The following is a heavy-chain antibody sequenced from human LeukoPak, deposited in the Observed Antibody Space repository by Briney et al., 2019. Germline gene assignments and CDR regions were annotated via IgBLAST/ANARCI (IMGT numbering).Heavy chain of an antibody. D-gene: IGHD5-18*01. Sequence: GGSLRLSCAASGFTFDDYGMSWVRQAPGKGLEWVSGINWNGDSTGYADSVKGRFTISRDNAKNSLYLQMNSLRAEDTALYYCARAGSGYSYGYGNWYFDLWGRGTLVTVSS. CDR2: INWNGDST. CDR1: GFTFDDYG. CDR3: ARAGSGYSYGYGNWYFDL. V-gene: IGHV3-20*04. J-gene: IGHJ2*01.